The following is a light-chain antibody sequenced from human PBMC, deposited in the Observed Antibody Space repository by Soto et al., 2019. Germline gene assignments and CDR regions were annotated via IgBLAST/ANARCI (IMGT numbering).Light chain of an antibody. Sequence: EIVMTQSPATLSVSPGERATLSCRASQSVSSNLAWYQQKPGQAPRLLIYGASTRATGIPARFSGSGSGTEFTLTISSLQSEDFAVYCCQQYNNWPTMYTFGQGTKLEIK. CDR2: GAS. CDR1: QSVSSN. CDR3: QQYNNWPTMYT. J-gene: IGKJ2*01. V-gene: IGKV3-15*01.